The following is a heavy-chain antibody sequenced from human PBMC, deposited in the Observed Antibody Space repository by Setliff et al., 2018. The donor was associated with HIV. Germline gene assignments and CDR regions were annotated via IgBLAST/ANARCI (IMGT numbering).Heavy chain of an antibody. CDR1: GGSISRGSYY. Sequence: SETLSLTCTVSGGSISRGSYYWSWIRQPAGKGLEWIGSIHYTGNTYNTPSLKSRLTISVDASKNQISLKLTSVTAADTAIYFCAREGDGIDYWGQGILVTVSS. CDR3: AREGDGIDY. V-gene: IGHV4-39*02. D-gene: IGHD2-21*02. J-gene: IGHJ4*02. CDR2: IHYTGNT.